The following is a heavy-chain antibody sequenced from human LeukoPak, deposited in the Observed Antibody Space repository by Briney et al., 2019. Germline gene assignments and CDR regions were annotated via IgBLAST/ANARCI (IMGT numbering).Heavy chain of an antibody. V-gene: IGHV1-8*01. CDR3: ARGLRIAVAGTRSYYFDY. J-gene: IGHJ4*02. CDR2: MNPNSGNT. CDR1: GYTFTSYD. D-gene: IGHD6-19*01. Sequence: ASVKVSCKASGYTFTSYDINWVRQATGQGLEWMGWMNPNSGNTGYAQKFQGRVTMTRNTSISTAYMELSSLRSEDTAVYYCARGLRIAVAGTRSYYFDYWGQGTLVTVSS.